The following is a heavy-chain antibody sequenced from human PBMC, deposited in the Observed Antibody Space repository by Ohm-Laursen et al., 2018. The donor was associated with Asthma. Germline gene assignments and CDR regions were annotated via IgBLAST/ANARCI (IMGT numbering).Heavy chain of an antibody. CDR3: VRDVVDRFDF. Sequence: ASVKVSCKASGYTFTSYAMNWVRQAPGQRPEWMGWIYIRNTNYAPKFRDRITLSTDTSTNTAYMDLRSLRSDDTAVYYCVRDVVDRFDFWGQGSLVIVSS. J-gene: IGHJ4*02. CDR1: GYTFTSYA. CDR2: IYIRNT. D-gene: IGHD2-21*01. V-gene: IGHV1-18*01.